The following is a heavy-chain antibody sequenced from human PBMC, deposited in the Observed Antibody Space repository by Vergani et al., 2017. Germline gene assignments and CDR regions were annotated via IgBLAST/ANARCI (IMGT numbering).Heavy chain of an antibody. V-gene: IGHV6-1*01. CDR2: TYYRSKWYN. D-gene: IGHD3-10*01. CDR1: GDSASSNSAA. Sequence: QVQLQQSGPGLVKPSPTLSSTCAILGDSASSNSAAWNWIRQSPSRGLEWLGRTYYRSKWYNDYAVSVKSRITINPDTSKNQFSLQLNSVTPEDTAVYYCAREPPGGFGESWYFDLWGRGTLVTVSS. J-gene: IGHJ2*01. CDR3: AREPPGGFGESWYFDL.